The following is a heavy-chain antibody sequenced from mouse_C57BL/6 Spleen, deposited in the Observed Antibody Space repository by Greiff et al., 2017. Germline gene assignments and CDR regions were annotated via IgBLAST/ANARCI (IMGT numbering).Heavy chain of an antibody. Sequence: QVQLQQPGTELVKPGASVKLSCKASGYTFTSYWMHWVKQRPGQGLEWIGNINPSNGGTNYNEKFKSKATLTVDKSSSTAYMQLRSLTSEDSAVYYCAREGNGYEKYFDVWGTGTTVTVAS. J-gene: IGHJ1*03. V-gene: IGHV1-53*01. CDR3: AREGNGYEKYFDV. D-gene: IGHD2-2*01. CDR1: GYTFTSYW. CDR2: INPSNGGT.